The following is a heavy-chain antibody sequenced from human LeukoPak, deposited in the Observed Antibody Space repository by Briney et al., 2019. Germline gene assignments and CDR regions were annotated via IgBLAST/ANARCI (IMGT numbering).Heavy chain of an antibody. CDR1: GGTFSSYA. V-gene: IGHV1-69*04. D-gene: IGHD5-18*01. CDR3: ARARVMVPAMVKFYFDY. Sequence: EASVKVSCKASGGTFSSYAISWVRQAPGQGLEWMGRIIPILGIANYAQKFQGRVTITADKSTSTAYMELSSLRSEDTAVYYCARARVMVPAMVKFYFDYWGQGTLVTVSS. J-gene: IGHJ4*02. CDR2: IIPILGIA.